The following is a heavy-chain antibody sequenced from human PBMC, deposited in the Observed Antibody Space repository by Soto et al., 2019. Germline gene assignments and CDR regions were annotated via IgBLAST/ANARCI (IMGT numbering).Heavy chain of an antibody. CDR1: GGFTSTNNW. D-gene: IGHD3-10*01. CDR3: ARSPPSSYYGGSGTCDY. V-gene: IGHV4-4*02. J-gene: IGHJ4*02. Sequence: QLQLQESVPGLVRPSGTLSLTCAVSGGFTSTNNWWSWVRQPPGKGLEWIGDAYHSGSTEYNPSLKSRVSISVDKSKNQISLKLTSATAADTAVYYCARSPPSSYYGGSGTCDYWGQGTLVTVSS. CDR2: AYHSGST.